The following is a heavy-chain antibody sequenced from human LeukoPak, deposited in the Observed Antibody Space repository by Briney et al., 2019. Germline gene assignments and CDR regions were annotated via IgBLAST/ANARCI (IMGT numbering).Heavy chain of an antibody. CDR1: GGSFSGYY. V-gene: IGHV4-34*01. D-gene: IGHD1-26*01. CDR2: INHSGST. CDR3: ARRSRRGGVDP. J-gene: IGHJ5*02. Sequence: SETLSLTCAVYGGSFSGYYWSWLRQPPGKGLEWIGEINHSGSTNYNPSLKSRVTISVDTSKNQFSLKLSPVTAADTAVYYCARRSRRGGVDPWGQGTLVTVSS.